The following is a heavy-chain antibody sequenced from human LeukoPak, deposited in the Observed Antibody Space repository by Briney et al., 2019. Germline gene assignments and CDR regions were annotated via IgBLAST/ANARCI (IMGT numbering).Heavy chain of an antibody. J-gene: IGHJ4*02. D-gene: IGHD2-2*01. CDR1: RFTFSSYG. CDR3: AKDTEDIVVVPAAPLDY. V-gene: IGHV3-23*01. CDR2: ISSSGGST. Sequence: QAGGSLRLSCAASRFTFSSYGISWVRQAPGKGLEWVSGISSSGGSTYYADSVKGRFTISRDNSKNTLYLQMNSLRAEDTAIYYCAKDTEDIVVVPAAPLDYWGQGTLVTVSS.